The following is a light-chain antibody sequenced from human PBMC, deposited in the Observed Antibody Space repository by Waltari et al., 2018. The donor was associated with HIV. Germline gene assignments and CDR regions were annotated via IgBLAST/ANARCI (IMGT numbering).Light chain of an antibody. Sequence: SSELTQDPAVSVALGQPVRITCQGDSLRSYYASWYPQKPGQAPVRVIYGKNNRPSGIPDRFSGSSSGNTASLTITGAQAEDEADYYCNSRDSSGNHLVFGGGTKLTVL. J-gene: IGLJ2*01. CDR1: SLRSYY. V-gene: IGLV3-19*01. CDR3: NSRDSSGNHLV. CDR2: GKN.